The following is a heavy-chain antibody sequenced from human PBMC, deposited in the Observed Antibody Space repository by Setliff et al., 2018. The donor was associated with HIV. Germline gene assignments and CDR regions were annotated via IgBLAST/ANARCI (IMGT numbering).Heavy chain of an antibody. J-gene: IGHJ4*02. CDR2: IRYVGSNK. CDR3: AKETFYYDSSGYRPEPGYYFDY. CDR1: GFTFSHYG. V-gene: IGHV3-30*02. Sequence: PGGSLRLSCAASGFTFSHYGMHWVRQAPGKGREGVAFIRYVGSNKYYADSVKGRFTISRDNAKNSLHLQMNSLRAEDTAVYYCAKETFYYDSSGYRPEPGYYFDYWGQGTLVTVSS. D-gene: IGHD3-22*01.